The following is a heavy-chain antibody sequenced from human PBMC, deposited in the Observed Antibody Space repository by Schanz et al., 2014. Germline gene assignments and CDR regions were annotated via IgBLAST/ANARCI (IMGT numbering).Heavy chain of an antibody. D-gene: IGHD7-27*01. J-gene: IGHJ3*02. CDR1: GFIFNDYY. V-gene: IGHV3-11*01. CDR2: ISRDGTTS. Sequence: VHLVESGGGLAKPGRSLRLSCAASGFIFNDYYMNWIRQAPGKGLEWLSYISRDGTTSYYADSVKGRFTISRDNAKNSLYLEMTSLRGEDTAVYYCARENLNWEAFDIWGQGTVVTVSS. CDR3: ARENLNWEAFDI.